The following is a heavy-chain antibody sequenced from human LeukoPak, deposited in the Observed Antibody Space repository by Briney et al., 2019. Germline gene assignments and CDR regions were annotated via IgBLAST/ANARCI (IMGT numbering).Heavy chain of an antibody. CDR3: ARQTRDGSGSRGYSFDF. Sequence: GESLKISCKGSGYIFTSNWIGWVRQMPGKGLEWMGIIYPGDSDTRYSPSFEGQVTISVDKSISTAYLRWSSLKASDTAMYYCARQTRDGSGSRGYSFDFWGQGTLVAVSS. V-gene: IGHV5-51*01. J-gene: IGHJ4*02. CDR2: IYPGDSDT. CDR1: GYIFTSNW. D-gene: IGHD3-10*01.